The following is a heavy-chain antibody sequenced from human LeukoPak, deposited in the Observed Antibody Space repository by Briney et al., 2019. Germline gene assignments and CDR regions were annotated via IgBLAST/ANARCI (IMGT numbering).Heavy chain of an antibody. Sequence: GGSLRLSCAASGFTVGSNYMSWVRQAPGKGLEWVSVTYSGGNTYYADSVKGRFTISRDNSKNTLFLQMDSLRADDTAVYYCARGGRAGWSGSYEDSFDIWGQGTMVTVSS. J-gene: IGHJ3*02. CDR2: TYSGGNT. CDR1: GFTVGSNY. V-gene: IGHV3-53*01. CDR3: ARGGRAGWSGSYEDSFDI. D-gene: IGHD1-26*01.